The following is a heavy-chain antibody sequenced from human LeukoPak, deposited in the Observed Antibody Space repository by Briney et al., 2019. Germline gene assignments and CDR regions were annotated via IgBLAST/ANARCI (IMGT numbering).Heavy chain of an antibody. Sequence: PGGSLRLSCAASGFTFSSYAMSWVRQATGKGLEWVSAISGSGGSTYYADSVKGRFTISRDNSKNTLYLQMNSLRAEDTAVYYCAKDEGPYYYDSSGPSPFDYWGQGTLVTVSS. V-gene: IGHV3-23*01. J-gene: IGHJ4*02. CDR3: AKDEGPYYYDSSGPSPFDY. D-gene: IGHD3-22*01. CDR2: ISGSGGST. CDR1: GFTFSSYA.